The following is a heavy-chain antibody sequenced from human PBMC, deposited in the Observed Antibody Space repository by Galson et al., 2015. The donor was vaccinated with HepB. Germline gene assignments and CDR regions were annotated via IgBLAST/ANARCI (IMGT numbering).Heavy chain of an antibody. CDR2: IKSKTDGGTT. J-gene: IGHJ4*02. Sequence: SLRLSCAASGFTFSNAWMSWVRQAPGKGLEWVGRIKSKTDGGTTDYAAPVKGRFTISRDDSKNTLYLQMNSLKTEDTAVYYCTTVVATYQEFLFDYWGQGTLVTVSS. CDR3: TTVVATYQEFLFDY. V-gene: IGHV3-15*01. D-gene: IGHD2-2*01. CDR1: GFTFSNAW.